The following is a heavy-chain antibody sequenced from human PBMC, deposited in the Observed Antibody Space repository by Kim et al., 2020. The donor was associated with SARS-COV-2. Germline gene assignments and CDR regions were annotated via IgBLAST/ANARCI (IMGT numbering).Heavy chain of an antibody. CDR3: VRENYWAFDI. Sequence: GGSLRLSCATSGFTLSLYSMNWVRQAPEKGLEWVSHISDSSSTTKYPESVKGRFTISRDNTKNPLYLQINSLRAEDTAVYFCVRENYWAFDIWGQGTMVT. CDR1: GFTLSLYS. J-gene: IGHJ3*02. D-gene: IGHD1-7*01. CDR2: ISDSSSTT. V-gene: IGHV3-48*04.